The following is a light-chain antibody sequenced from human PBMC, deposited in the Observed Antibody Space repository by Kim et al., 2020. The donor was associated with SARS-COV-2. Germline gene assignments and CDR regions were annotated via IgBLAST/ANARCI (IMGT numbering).Light chain of an antibody. Sequence: DVYWYQQFPGPAPKVVIYNNNQRPSGVPDRFSGSKSGTSASLAISGLLSEDEAAYYCAVWDHSLRGWVFGGGTQLTVL. J-gene: IGLJ3*02. CDR1: D. V-gene: IGLV1-47*01. CDR3: AVWDHSLRGWV. CDR2: NNN.